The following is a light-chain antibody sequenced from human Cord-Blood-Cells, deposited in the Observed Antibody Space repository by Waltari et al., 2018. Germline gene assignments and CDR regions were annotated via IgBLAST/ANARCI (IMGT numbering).Light chain of an antibody. V-gene: IGKV1-33*01. CDR1: QDISNY. Sequence: DIQMTTSPSSLSASVGDRVTITCQASQDISNYLNWYQQKPGKAPKLLIYDASNLETGVPSRFSGSGSETDCTVTISSLQPEDIATYYSQQYDNLPLTFGGGTKVEIK. CDR3: QQYDNLPLT. J-gene: IGKJ4*01. CDR2: DAS.